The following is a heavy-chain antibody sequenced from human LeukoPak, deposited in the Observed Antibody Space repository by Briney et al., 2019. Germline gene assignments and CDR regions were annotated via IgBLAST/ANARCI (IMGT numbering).Heavy chain of an antibody. CDR3: VRRDGSYFDY. D-gene: IGHD1-26*01. CDR2: LYYTGTT. V-gene: IGHV4-39*01. J-gene: IGHJ4*02. Sequence: SETLSLTCTVSGGSIRSSYYYWGWIRQPPGKGLEWIGSLYYTGTTYYNPSLKSRVTISVDTSKNQFSLKLSSVTAADTAVYYCVRRDGSYFDYWGQGTLVTVSS. CDR1: GGSIRSSYYY.